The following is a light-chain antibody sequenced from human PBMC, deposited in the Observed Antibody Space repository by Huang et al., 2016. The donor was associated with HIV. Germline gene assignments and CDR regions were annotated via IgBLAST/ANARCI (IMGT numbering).Light chain of an antibody. J-gene: IGKJ2*01. CDR1: QDLLFNANKKSF. CDR2: WAS. CDR3: QQYYTNYYT. Sequence: DIVMTQSPDSLTVSLCERATINCKSSQDLLFNANKKSFLAWYLQRPIQPPKLLIYWASTPASDVPDRFSGSGAGTDFTLTINSLQAEDMAVYFCQQYYTNYYTFGQGTKLEIQ. V-gene: IGKV4-1*01.